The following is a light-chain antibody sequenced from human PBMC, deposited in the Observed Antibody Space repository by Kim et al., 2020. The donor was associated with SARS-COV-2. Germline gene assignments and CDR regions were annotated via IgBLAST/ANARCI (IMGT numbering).Light chain of an antibody. Sequence: LSPGERATLSCRASQSVSSYLAWYQQKPGQAPRLLIYDASNRATGIPARFSGSGSGTDFTLTISSLEPEDFAVYYCQQRSIWPPYSFGQGTKLEI. J-gene: IGKJ2*03. CDR2: DAS. CDR3: QQRSIWPPYS. V-gene: IGKV3-11*01. CDR1: QSVSSY.